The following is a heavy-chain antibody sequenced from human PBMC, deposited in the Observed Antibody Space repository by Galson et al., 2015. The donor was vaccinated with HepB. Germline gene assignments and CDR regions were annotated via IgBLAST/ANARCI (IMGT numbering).Heavy chain of an antibody. Sequence: SVKVSCKASGYTFITYYMHWVRQAPGQGLEWMGIIRPSGDDGTTYAQKFQGRVTMTRDTSTSTVYTDLNSLRSEDTAVYYCVREYRGGSFDYWGQGTLVTVSS. J-gene: IGHJ4*02. CDR1: GYTFITYY. V-gene: IGHV1-46*01. CDR2: IRPSGDDGT. CDR3: VREYRGGSFDY. D-gene: IGHD1-26*01.